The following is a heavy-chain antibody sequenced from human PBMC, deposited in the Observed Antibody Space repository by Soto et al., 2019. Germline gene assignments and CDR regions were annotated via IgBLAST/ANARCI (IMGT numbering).Heavy chain of an antibody. V-gene: IGHV3-7*01. CDR3: ARDLDQGCSGGSCYSTGAFDI. CDR1: GFTFNRYW. J-gene: IGHJ3*02. D-gene: IGHD2-15*01. CDR2: IKQDGSEK. Sequence: GGSLRLSCAASGFTFNRYWMSWVRQAPGKGLEWVANIKQDGSEKYYVDSVKGRFTISRDNAKNSLYLQMNSLRVEDTAVFYCARDLDQGCSGGSCYSTGAFDIWGQGTMVTVSS.